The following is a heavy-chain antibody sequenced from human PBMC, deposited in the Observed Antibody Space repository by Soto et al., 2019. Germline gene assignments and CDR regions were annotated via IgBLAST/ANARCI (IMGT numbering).Heavy chain of an antibody. Sequence: GGSLRLSCAASGFTFSSYGMHWVRQAPGKGLEWVAVIWYDGSNKYYADSVKGRFTISRDNSKNTLYLQMNSLRAEDTAVYYCARDSSSYYYDSSGYHSGAFDIWGQGTMVTV. CDR3: ARDSSSYYYDSSGYHSGAFDI. D-gene: IGHD3-22*01. V-gene: IGHV3-33*01. CDR1: GFTFSSYG. CDR2: IWYDGSNK. J-gene: IGHJ3*02.